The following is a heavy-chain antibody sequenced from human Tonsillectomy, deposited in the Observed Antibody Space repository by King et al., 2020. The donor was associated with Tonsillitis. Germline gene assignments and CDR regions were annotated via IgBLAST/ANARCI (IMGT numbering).Heavy chain of an antibody. J-gene: IGHJ4*02. CDR1: GFTFSDYC. CDR2: ITSSGSNK. V-gene: IGHV3-11*01. Sequence: VQLVESGGGLVKPGGSLRLSCAASGFTFSDYCMSWIRQAPGKGLEWVSYITSSGSNKYYADSVKGRFTISRDNAKNSLNLQINSLRADDTAVYYCARGVNYYDVWGAYPLYFDYWGQGTLVTVSS. CDR3: ARGVNYYDVWGAYPLYFDY. D-gene: IGHD3-3*01.